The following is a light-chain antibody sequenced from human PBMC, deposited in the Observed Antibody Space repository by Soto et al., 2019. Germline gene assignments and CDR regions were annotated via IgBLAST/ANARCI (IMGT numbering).Light chain of an antibody. J-gene: IGLJ1*01. V-gene: IGLV2-23*01. CDR3: CSYVGANCYV. Sequence: QAARSQPASVSGSPGQSITISCTGTSSTVGGFNVVSCYQQHPGKAPKVIIDEGIKRASGVSNRFSCSNSGSTASLTISGREAEDEADYDCCSYVGANCYVLGTGSKVTGL. CDR2: EGI. CDR1: SSTVGGFNV.